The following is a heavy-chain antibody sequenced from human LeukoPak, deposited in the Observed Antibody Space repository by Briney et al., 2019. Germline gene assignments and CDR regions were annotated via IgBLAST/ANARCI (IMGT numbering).Heavy chain of an antibody. J-gene: IGHJ5*02. Sequence: PAETLSLTCAVYGGSLSGYYWSGSRQPPGKGLEGSGEINHSGSTNYNPSLKSRVTISVDTSKNQFSLKLSSVTAADTAVYYCARGGIRIWFGESLAWFDPWGQGTLVTVSS. CDR1: GGSLSGYY. V-gene: IGHV4-34*01. CDR2: INHSGST. CDR3: ARGGIRIWFGESLAWFDP. D-gene: IGHD3-10*01.